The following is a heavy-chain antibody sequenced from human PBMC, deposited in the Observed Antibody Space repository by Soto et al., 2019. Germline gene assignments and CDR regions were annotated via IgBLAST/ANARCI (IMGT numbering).Heavy chain of an antibody. CDR3: ASRYASSDY. D-gene: IGHD3-22*01. J-gene: IGHJ4*02. Sequence: QVQLVQSGAEVKQPGSSVKVSCKASGGTFSSYTISWVRQAPGQGLEWMGRIIPILGIANYAQKFQVRVTITADKSTIPGYMALSRLRSEDTVVYYCASRYASSDYWGQGTLVTVSS. V-gene: IGHV1-69*02. CDR1: GGTFSSYT. CDR2: IIPILGIA.